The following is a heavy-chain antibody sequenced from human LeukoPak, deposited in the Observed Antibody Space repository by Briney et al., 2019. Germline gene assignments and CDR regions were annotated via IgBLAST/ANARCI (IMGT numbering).Heavy chain of an antibody. D-gene: IGHD2-2*01. V-gene: IGHV3-53*01. CDR1: GFTFSTYN. J-gene: IGHJ6*03. CDR3: ARVRGVVPARTRYYYYYMDV. Sequence: GGSLRLSCAASGFTFSTYNMNWVRQAPGKGLELVSVIYSGGSTYYADSVKGRFTISRDNSKNTLYLQMNSLRAEDTAVYYCARVRGVVPARTRYYYYYMDVWGKGTTVTISS. CDR2: IYSGGST.